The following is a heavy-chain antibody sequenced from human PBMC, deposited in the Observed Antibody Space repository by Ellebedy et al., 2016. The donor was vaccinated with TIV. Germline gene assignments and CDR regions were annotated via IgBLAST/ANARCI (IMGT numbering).Heavy chain of an antibody. D-gene: IGHD3-10*01. Sequence: MPSETLSLTCTVSGGSITSTTYYWDWIRQPPGKGLEWIGTVFYTGITYYNPSLKSRVTISVNTSKNQFSLKLTSMTAADTAVYYCARHLRYYPADYWGQGTLVTVSS. J-gene: IGHJ4*02. CDR1: GGSITSTTYY. CDR2: VFYTGIT. CDR3: ARHLRYYPADY. V-gene: IGHV4-39*01.